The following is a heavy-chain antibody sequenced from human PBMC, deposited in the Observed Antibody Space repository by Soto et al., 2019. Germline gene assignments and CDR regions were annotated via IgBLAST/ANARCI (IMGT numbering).Heavy chain of an antibody. D-gene: IGHD1-1*01. CDR1: GYTFTGYY. J-gene: IGHJ6*02. V-gene: IGHV1-2*04. CDR3: ARGLEYYYYGMDV. CDR2: INPNSSGT. Sequence: ASVKVSCKASGYTFTGYYMHWVRQAPGQGLEWMGWINPNSSGTNYAQKFQGWVTMTRDTSISTAYMELSRLRSDDTAVYYCARGLEYYYYGMDVWGQGTTVTVSS.